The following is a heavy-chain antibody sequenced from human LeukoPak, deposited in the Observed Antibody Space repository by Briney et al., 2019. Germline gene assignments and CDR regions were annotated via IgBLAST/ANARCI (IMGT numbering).Heavy chain of an antibody. D-gene: IGHD3-22*01. V-gene: IGHV1-18*01. J-gene: IGHJ3*02. CDR2: ISAYNGNT. CDR1: GYTFTSYG. CDR3: ARGAYYNSTSDAFDI. Sequence: ASVKVSCKASGYTFTSYGISWVRQAPGQGLEWMGWISAYNGNTNYAQKLQGRVTMTTDTSTSTAYMELRSLRSDDTAVYYCARGAYYNSTSDAFDIWGQGTMVTVSS.